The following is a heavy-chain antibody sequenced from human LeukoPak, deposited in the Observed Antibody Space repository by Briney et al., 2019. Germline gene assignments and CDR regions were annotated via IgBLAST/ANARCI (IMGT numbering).Heavy chain of an antibody. V-gene: IGHV3-23*01. CDR2: ISGSGGST. Sequence: PGGSLRLSCAASGFTFSSYAMSWVRQAPGKGLEWVSVISGSGGSTSYADSVKGRFTISRDNSKNTLYLQMNSLRAEDTALYYCAKDRLSIPIAPRFDPWGQGTQVTVSS. CDR3: AKDRLSIPIAPRFDP. J-gene: IGHJ5*02. D-gene: IGHD2-21*01. CDR1: GFTFSSYA.